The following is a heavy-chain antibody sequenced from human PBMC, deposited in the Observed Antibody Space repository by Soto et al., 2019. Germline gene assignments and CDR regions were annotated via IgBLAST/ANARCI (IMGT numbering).Heavy chain of an antibody. Sequence: ASVKVSCKASGYTFSDYYIHWVRQAPGQGLEWMGWINPNSGGTKYAPKFQGGVTMTRDTSITTAYMELSRLRSGDTAVYYCAQGAISIAARRGGGYYGMDVWGQGTTVTVS. J-gene: IGHJ6*02. CDR2: INPNSGGT. CDR1: GYTFSDYY. CDR3: AQGAISIAARRGGGYYGMDV. V-gene: IGHV1-2*02. D-gene: IGHD6-6*01.